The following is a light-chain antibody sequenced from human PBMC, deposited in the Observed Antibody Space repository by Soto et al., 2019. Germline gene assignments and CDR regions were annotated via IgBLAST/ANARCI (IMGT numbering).Light chain of an antibody. CDR2: KAS. J-gene: IGKJ1*01. Sequence: DIQMTQSPSTLSGSVGDSVTIPFRASQTISSWLAWYQQKPGKPPKILIYKASTLKSGVPSRFSGSGSGAEFTLTLSSLQPDDFATYYCQHYNSSSEAFGQGTKVDI. V-gene: IGKV1-5*03. CDR3: QHYNSSSEA. CDR1: QTISSW.